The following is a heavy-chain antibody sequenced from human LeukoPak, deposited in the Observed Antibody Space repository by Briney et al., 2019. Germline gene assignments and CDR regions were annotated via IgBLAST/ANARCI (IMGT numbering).Heavy chain of an antibody. D-gene: IGHD2-8*01. Sequence: SQTLSLTCTVSGGSISSGDYYWSWIRQPPGKALEWIGYIYYSGSTYYNPSLKSRVTISVDTSKNQFSLKLSSVTAADTAVYYCARDRTLGVMGYYYYGMDVWGQGTTVTVSS. CDR3: ARDRTLGVMGYYYYGMDV. CDR1: GGSISSGDYY. V-gene: IGHV4-30-4*01. J-gene: IGHJ6*02. CDR2: IYYSGST.